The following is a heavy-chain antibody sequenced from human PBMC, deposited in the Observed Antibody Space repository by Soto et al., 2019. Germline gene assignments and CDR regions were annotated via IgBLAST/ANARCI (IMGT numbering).Heavy chain of an antibody. CDR2: INGGDDSE. J-gene: IGHJ4*02. D-gene: IGHD3-3*01. Sequence: GGSLIRSCAGSGFTFRSSPISWVRRAPGKGLEWVSGINGGDDSEHYVDSVRGRFTIIRDNSKNLLLLQMNSLRVEDTAIYYCTKDSHWSIISPTHDHWGQGTQVTVSS. CDR1: GFTFRSSP. V-gene: IGHV3-23*01. CDR3: TKDSHWSIISPTHDH.